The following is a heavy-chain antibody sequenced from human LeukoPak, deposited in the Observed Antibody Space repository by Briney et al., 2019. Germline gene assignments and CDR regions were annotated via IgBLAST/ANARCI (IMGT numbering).Heavy chain of an antibody. CDR2: INWNGGST. J-gene: IGHJ6*04. CDR3: VSEDV. V-gene: IGHV3-20*04. Sequence: PGGSLRPSWAASGFTFDDFGMGWGPQAPGKGMEWVSGINWNGGSTGYADSVKGRFTISSDNAKNSLYLQMNSLRAEDTALYYCVSEDVWGKGTTVTVSS. CDR1: GFTFDDFG.